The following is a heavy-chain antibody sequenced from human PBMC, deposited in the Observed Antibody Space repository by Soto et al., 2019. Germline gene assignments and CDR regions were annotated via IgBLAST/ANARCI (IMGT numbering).Heavy chain of an antibody. Sequence: AAKVSCNASGGTFSCYAISWVRQAPGQGREWMGGIIPIFGTANYAQKLQRRVTITADKSTSTAYMELSSLRSDDTAVYYCASLPIAAAGTWWFDPWGQGTLVT. CDR1: GGTFSCYA. D-gene: IGHD6-13*01. CDR3: ASLPIAAAGTWWFDP. J-gene: IGHJ5*02. V-gene: IGHV1-69*06. CDR2: IIPIFGTA.